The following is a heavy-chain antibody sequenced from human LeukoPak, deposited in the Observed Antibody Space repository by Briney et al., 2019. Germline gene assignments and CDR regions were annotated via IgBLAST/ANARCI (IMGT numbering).Heavy chain of an antibody. V-gene: IGHV3-23*01. CDR1: GFTFSSYA. CDR3: ASGLTTVTTLDYFDY. Sequence: GGSLRLSCAASGFTFSSYAMSWVRQAPGKGLEWVSAISGSGGSTYYADSVKGRFTISRDNSKNTLYLQTNSLRAEDTAVYYCASGLTTVTTLDYFDYWGQGTLVTVSS. D-gene: IGHD4-17*01. J-gene: IGHJ4*02. CDR2: ISGSGGST.